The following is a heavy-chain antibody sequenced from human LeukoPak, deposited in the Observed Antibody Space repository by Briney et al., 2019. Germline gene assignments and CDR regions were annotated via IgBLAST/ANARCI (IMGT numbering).Heavy chain of an antibody. CDR3: ARDRAPERWLQLDAFDI. CDR1: GGSISSGGYY. D-gene: IGHD5-12*01. V-gene: IGHV4-31*03. J-gene: IGHJ3*02. Sequence: PSQTLSLTCTVSGGSISSGGYYWSWIRQHPGKGLEWIGYIYYSGSTYYNPSLKSRVTISVDTSKNQFSLKLSSVTAADTAVYYCARDRAPERWLQLDAFDIWGQGTMVTVPS. CDR2: IYYSGST.